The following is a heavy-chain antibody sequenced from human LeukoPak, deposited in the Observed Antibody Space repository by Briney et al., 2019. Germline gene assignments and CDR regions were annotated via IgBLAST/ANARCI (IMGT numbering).Heavy chain of an antibody. CDR1: GFTFSSYA. V-gene: IGHV3-30-3*01. CDR2: ISYDGSNK. Sequence: GGSLRLSCAASGFTFSSYAMHWVRRAPGKGLEWVAVISYDGSNKYYADSVKGRFTISRDNSKNTLYLQMNSLRAEDTAVYCYARGYGGDGGGDYWGQGTLVTVSS. CDR3: ARGYGGDGGGDY. J-gene: IGHJ4*02. D-gene: IGHD2-21*02.